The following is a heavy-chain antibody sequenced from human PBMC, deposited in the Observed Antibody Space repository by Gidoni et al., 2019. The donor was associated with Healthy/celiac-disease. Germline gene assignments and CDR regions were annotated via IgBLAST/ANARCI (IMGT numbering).Heavy chain of an antibody. CDR3: ARATQGHGITGTYDY. CDR1: GYTFTGYY. CDR2: INPNSGGT. Sequence: QVQLVQSGAEVKKPGASVKVSCKASGYTFTGYYMHWVRQAPGQGLEWMGWINPNSGGTNYAQKFQGRVTMTRDTSISTAYMELSRLRSDDTAVYYCARATQGHGITGTYDYWGQGTLVTVSS. V-gene: IGHV1-2*02. J-gene: IGHJ4*02. D-gene: IGHD1-20*01.